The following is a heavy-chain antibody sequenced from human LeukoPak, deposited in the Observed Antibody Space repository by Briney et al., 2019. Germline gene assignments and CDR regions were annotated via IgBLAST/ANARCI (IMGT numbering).Heavy chain of an antibody. CDR1: GFTFSTYA. Sequence: GGSLRLPCAASGFTFSTYAMHWVRQAPGKGLEWVAVISYDGSSKYYADSVKGRFTISRDNSKNTLYLQMNSLKTEDTAVYYCTTVSRYFDWLLWFHAFDIWGQGTMVTVSS. J-gene: IGHJ3*02. D-gene: IGHD3-9*01. CDR3: TTVSRYFDWLLWFHAFDI. V-gene: IGHV3-30*04. CDR2: ISYDGSSK.